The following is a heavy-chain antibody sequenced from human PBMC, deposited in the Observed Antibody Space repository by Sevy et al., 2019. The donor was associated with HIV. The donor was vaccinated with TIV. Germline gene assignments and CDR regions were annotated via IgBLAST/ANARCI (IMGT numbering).Heavy chain of an antibody. CDR3: TTRSRDIVVVPAAIVYYYYMDV. V-gene: IGHV3-15*01. CDR1: GFTFSNAW. J-gene: IGHJ6*03. CDR2: IKSKTDGGTT. Sequence: GGSLRLSCAASGFTFSNAWMSWVRQAPGKGLEWVGRIKSKTDGGTTDYAAPVKGRFTISRDDSKNTRYLQMNSLKTEDTAVYYCTTRSRDIVVVPAAIVYYYYMDVWGKGTTVTVSS. D-gene: IGHD2-2*01.